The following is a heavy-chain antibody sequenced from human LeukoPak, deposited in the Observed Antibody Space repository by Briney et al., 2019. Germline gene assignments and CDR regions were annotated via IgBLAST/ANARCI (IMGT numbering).Heavy chain of an antibody. Sequence: ASVKVPCKASGHSFTEFAIHWVRQAPGQRPEWMGWINTANGNARYSQKFQGRVTITRDTSASTAYMELSSLRSEDTALYYCARMTAGKFENWGQGTLVTVSS. CDR1: GHSFTEFA. J-gene: IGHJ4*02. D-gene: IGHD3-10*01. CDR2: INTANGNA. V-gene: IGHV1-3*04. CDR3: ARMTAGKFEN.